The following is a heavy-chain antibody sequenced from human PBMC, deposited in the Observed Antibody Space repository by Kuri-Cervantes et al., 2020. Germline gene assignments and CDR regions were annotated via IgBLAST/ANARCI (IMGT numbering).Heavy chain of an antibody. D-gene: IGHD6-25*01. CDR3: ARDGGSSGWYYYYYYMDV. CDR1: GYSISSGYY. CDR2: IYYSGST. V-gene: IGHV4-61*01. Sequence: SETLSLTCAISGYSISSGYYWSWIRQPPGKGLEWIGYIYYSGSTNYNPSLKSRVTISVDTSKNQFSLKLSSVTAADTAVYYCARDGGSSGWYYYYYYMDVWGRGTTVTVSS. J-gene: IGHJ6*03.